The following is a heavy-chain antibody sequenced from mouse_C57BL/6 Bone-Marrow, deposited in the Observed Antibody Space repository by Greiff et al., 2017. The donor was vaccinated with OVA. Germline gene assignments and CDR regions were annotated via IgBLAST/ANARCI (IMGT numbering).Heavy chain of an antibody. CDR2: INPNNGGT. CDR1: GYTFTDYN. V-gene: IGHV1-18*01. D-gene: IGHD2-1*01. J-gene: IGHJ4*01. CDR3: ARHYGNPYYAMDY. Sequence: VQLKESGPELLKPGASVKIPCKASGYTFTDYNMDWVKQSHGKSLEWIGDINPNNGGTIYNQQFKGKATLTADKSSSTAYMELRSLTSEDSAVYFCARHYGNPYYAMDYWGQGTSVTVSS.